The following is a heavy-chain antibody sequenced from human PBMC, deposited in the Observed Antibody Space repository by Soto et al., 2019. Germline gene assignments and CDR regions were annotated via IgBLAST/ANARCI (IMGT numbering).Heavy chain of an antibody. CDR3: ARVTTMGGY. D-gene: IGHD4-17*01. Sequence: EVQLVESGGGLVQPGGSLRLSCAASGFRSRDYWMYWVRQPPGKGLEWVANIKQDGSEKYYVDSVKGRFTISRDNARNSLFLQMDSLRAEDTAVYFCARVTTMGGYWGQGTLVTVSS. J-gene: IGHJ4*02. CDR1: GFRSRDYW. V-gene: IGHV3-7*01. CDR2: IKQDGSEK.